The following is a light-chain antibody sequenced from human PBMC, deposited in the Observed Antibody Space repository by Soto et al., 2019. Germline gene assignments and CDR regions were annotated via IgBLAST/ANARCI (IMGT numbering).Light chain of an antibody. V-gene: IGKV3-15*01. CDR1: QTISND. J-gene: IGKJ4*01. CDR3: QQNNKWPPVT. Sequence: EVVNTQSPATVSVSPGEGVTLSCRASQTISNDLAWYQQKPGQAPRLLIYGASTRATGVPARFSGGGSGTEFTLTISSLQSEDFAFYYCQQNNKWPPVTFGGGTKVDIK. CDR2: GAS.